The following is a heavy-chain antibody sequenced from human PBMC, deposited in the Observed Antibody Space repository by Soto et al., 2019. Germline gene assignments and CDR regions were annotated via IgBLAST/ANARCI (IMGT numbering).Heavy chain of an antibody. V-gene: IGHV4-59*01. Sequence: PSETLSLTCTVSGGSINSYYWSWIRQPPGKGLEWIGHIYYSGSTNYNPSLKSRVTMSVDTSKNQFSLKLSSVTAADTAVYYCARKSSAYYPVTFDYWGQGTLVTVSS. D-gene: IGHD3-22*01. J-gene: IGHJ4*02. CDR2: IYYSGST. CDR1: GGSINSYY. CDR3: ARKSSAYYPVTFDY.